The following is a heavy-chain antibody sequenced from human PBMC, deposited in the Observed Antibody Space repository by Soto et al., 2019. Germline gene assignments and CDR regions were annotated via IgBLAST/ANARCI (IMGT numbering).Heavy chain of an antibody. J-gene: IGHJ4*02. D-gene: IGHD3-22*01. V-gene: IGHV1-3*01. CDR2: INAGDGNT. CDR1: GYTFTYYT. Sequence: GASVKVSCKASGYTFTYYTVHWVRQAPGQRLEWMGWINAGDGNTKYSPNFQGRVTITKDTSASTVYMELSSLRSEDTAVYFCTRDYYDSSGYYPKFDYWGRGTLVTVSS. CDR3: TRDYYDSSGYYPKFDY.